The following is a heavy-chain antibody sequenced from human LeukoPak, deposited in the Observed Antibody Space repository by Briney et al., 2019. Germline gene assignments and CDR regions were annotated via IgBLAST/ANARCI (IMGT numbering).Heavy chain of an antibody. CDR3: ARGGNSWYYFDY. CDR1: GYTFTSYG. V-gene: IGHV1-46*01. D-gene: IGHD4-23*01. CDR2: INPSGGST. J-gene: IGHJ4*02. Sequence: APVKVSCKASGYTFTSYGISWVRQAPGQGLEWMGIINPSGGSTSYAQKFQGRVTMTRDTSTSTVYMELSSLRSEDTAVYYCARGGNSWYYFDYWGQGTLVTVSS.